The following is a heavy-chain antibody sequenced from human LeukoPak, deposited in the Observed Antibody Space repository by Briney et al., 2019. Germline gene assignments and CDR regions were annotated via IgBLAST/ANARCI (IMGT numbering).Heavy chain of an antibody. V-gene: IGHV3-30*02. J-gene: IGHJ6*02. CDR3: AKDFHSSSWYVYYYYGMDV. CDR2: IRYDGSNK. D-gene: IGHD6-13*01. CDR1: GFTFSSYG. Sequence: GGSLRLSCAASGFTFSSYGMHWVRQAPGKGLEWVAFIRYDGSNKYYADSVKGRFTISRDNPKNTLYLQMNSLRAEDTAVYYCAKDFHSSSWYVYYYYGMDVWGQGTTVTVSS.